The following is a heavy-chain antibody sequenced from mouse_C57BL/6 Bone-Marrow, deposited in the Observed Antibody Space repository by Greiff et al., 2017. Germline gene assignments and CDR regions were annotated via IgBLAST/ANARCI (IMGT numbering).Heavy chain of an antibody. CDR1: GYSFTGYY. Sequence: EVQLQQSGPELVKPGASVKISCKASGYSFTGYYMNWVKQSPEKSLEWIGEIKPSTGGTTYNQKFKAKATMTVDKSSSTAYMQLKSLTSVDSAVYDCARSINYGGIGDYWGQGTTLTVSA. V-gene: IGHV1-42*01. CDR3: ARSINYGGIGDY. CDR2: IKPSTGGT. J-gene: IGHJ2*01. D-gene: IGHD1-2*01.